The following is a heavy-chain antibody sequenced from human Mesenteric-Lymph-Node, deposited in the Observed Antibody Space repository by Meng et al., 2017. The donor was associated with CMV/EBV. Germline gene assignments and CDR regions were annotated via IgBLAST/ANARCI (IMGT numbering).Heavy chain of an antibody. CDR2: IIPIFGTA. D-gene: IGHD5-18*01. CDR3: ARAGLDGYSYGPFDY. J-gene: IGHJ4*02. V-gene: IGHV1-69*05. Sequence: GGTFGSYGFSWVRQAPGQGLEWMGGIIPIFGTANYAQKFQGRVTITTDESTSTAYMELSSLRSEDTAVYYCARAGLDGYSYGPFDYWGQGTLVTV. CDR1: GGTFGSYG.